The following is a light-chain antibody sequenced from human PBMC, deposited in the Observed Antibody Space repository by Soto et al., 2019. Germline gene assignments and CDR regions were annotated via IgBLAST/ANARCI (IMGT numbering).Light chain of an antibody. J-gene: IGLJ3*02. CDR1: STDVGRYNY. CDR3: ASYTTNFSWV. CDR2: EVT. Sequence: QSALTQPASVSGSPGQSITISCTGSSTDVGRYNYVSWYQLHPDKAPKLIIFEVTYRPSGVSTRFSGSKSGNTASLTISGLQAGDEADYYCASYTTNFSWVFGGGTKLTVL. V-gene: IGLV2-14*01.